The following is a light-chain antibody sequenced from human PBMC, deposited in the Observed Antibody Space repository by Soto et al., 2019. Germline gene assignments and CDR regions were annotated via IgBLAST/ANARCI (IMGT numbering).Light chain of an antibody. Sequence: QSVLTQPPSASGSPGQSVTISCIGTSSDVGGYNYVSWYQQHPGKAPKLMINEVSKRPSGVPDRFSGSKSGNTASLTVSGLQAEDEADYYCCSYAGSNNRVFGGGTKVTVL. CDR2: EVS. CDR1: SSDVGGYNY. CDR3: CSYAGSNNRV. V-gene: IGLV2-8*01. J-gene: IGLJ3*02.